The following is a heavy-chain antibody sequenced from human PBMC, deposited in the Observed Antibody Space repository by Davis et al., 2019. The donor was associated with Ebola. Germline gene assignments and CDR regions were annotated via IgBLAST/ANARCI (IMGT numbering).Heavy chain of an antibody. Sequence: SVKVSCKASGGTFSSYAISWVRQAPGQGLEWMGRIIPILGIANYAQKFQGRVTITADKSTSTAYMELSSLRSEDTAVYYCARTSGWACSSTSCQTLYYYYGMDVWGQGTTVTVSS. CDR3: ARTSGWACSSTSCQTLYYYYGMDV. V-gene: IGHV1-69*04. J-gene: IGHJ6*02. CDR2: IIPILGIA. D-gene: IGHD2-2*01. CDR1: GGTFSSYA.